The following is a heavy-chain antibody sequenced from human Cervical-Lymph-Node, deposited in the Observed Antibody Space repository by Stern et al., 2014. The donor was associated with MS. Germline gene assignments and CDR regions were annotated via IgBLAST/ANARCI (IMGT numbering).Heavy chain of an antibody. CDR3: ARGELKEGLVRGMDV. CDR1: GGTFSSYA. CDR2: IIPIFGTE. D-gene: IGHD1-26*01. J-gene: IGHJ6*02. V-gene: IGHV1-69*01. Sequence: VQLLESGADVKKPGSSVKVSCKASGGTFSSYAISWVRQAPGQGLEWMGGIIPIFGTENYAQKFQGRVTITADESTSTAYMELSSLRSEDTAVYYCARGELKEGLVRGMDVWGQGTTVTVSS.